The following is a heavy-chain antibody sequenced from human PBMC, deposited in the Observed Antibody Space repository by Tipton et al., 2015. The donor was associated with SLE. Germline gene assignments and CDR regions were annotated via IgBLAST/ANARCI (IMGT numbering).Heavy chain of an antibody. D-gene: IGHD3-9*01. CDR3: ARAADYDIPYYFDY. CDR1: GGSISSSSYY. V-gene: IGHV4-39*07. Sequence: TLSLTCTVSGGSISSSSYYWGWIRQPPGKGLEWIGEINHSGSTNYNPSLKSRVTISVDTSKNQFSLKLSSVTAADTAVYYCARAADYDIPYYFDYWGQGTLVTVSS. CDR2: INHSGST. J-gene: IGHJ4*02.